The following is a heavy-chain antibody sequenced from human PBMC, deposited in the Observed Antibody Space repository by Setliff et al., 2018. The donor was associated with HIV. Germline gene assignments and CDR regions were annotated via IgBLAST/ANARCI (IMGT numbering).Heavy chain of an antibody. CDR2: ISRGGRTK. D-gene: IGHD5-12*01. CDR1: GFTFSDYY. J-gene: IGHJ2*01. V-gene: IGHV3-11*04. Sequence: PGGSLRLSCAASGFTFSDYYMSWIRQAPGKGLEWISYISRGGRTKYYADSVKGRFTISRDNAKNSLYLQVNSLRAEDTTIYYCARVPVMATITYWYFDLWGRGTLVTVSS. CDR3: ARVPVMATITYWYFDL.